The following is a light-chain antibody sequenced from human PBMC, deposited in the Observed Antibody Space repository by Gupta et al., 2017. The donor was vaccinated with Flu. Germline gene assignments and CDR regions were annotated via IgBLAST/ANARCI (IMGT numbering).Light chain of an antibody. CDR2: EDN. J-gene: IGLJ3*02. CDR3: QSYNNNVWV. V-gene: IGLV6-57*03. Sequence: NFMLTQPHSVSSSPGKTVTISCTRNTASIASNYVQWYQQRPGSAPTILIFEDNQRPSGVPDRFSGSIYGSSTSVTLTISQVEAEDEYDYYSQSYNNNVWVFGGGTKLTVL. CDR1: TASIASNY.